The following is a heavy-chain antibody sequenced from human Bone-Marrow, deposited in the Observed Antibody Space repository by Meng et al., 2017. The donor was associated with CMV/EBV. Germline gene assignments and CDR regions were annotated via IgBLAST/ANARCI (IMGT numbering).Heavy chain of an antibody. CDR3: ARVIATVTTNDAFYI. Sequence: ASVKVSCKASGYTFTSYYMHWVRQAPGQGLEWMGIINPSGGSTSYAQKFQGRVTMTRDTSTSTVYMELSSLRSEDTAVYYCARVIATVTTNDAFYIWGQGTMVTVSS. J-gene: IGHJ3*02. V-gene: IGHV1-46*01. CDR1: GYTFTSYY. CDR2: INPSGGST. D-gene: IGHD4-17*01.